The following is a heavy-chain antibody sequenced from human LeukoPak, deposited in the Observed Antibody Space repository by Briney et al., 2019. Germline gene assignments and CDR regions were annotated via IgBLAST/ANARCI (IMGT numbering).Heavy chain of an antibody. J-gene: IGHJ6*02. CDR3: ARNQQLGGHSYYYYGMDV. CDR2: ISGGGVTT. D-gene: IGHD3-16*01. Sequence: GGSLRLSCVGSGFTSIAYALTWARQAPGKGLEWVSGISGGGVTTYYADSVKGRFTISRDNSKNTLYLQMNSLRADNTAIYYCARNQQLGGHSYYYYGMDVWGQGTTVTVSS. CDR1: GFTSIAYA. V-gene: IGHV3-23*01.